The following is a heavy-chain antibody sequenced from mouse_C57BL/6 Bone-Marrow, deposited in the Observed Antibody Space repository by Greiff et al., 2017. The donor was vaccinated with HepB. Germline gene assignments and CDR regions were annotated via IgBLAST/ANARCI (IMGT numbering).Heavy chain of an antibody. D-gene: IGHD1-1*01. J-gene: IGHJ1*03. V-gene: IGHV1-72*01. CDR2: IDPNSGGT. CDR3: AWDYYGSSYPYWYFDV. CDR1: GYTFTSYW. Sequence: QVQLQQPGAELVKPGASVKLSCKASGYTFTSYWMHWVKQRPGRGLEWIGRIDPNSGGTKYNEKFKSKATLTVDKPSSTAYMQLSSLTSEDSAVYYCAWDYYGSSYPYWYFDVWGTGTTVTVSS.